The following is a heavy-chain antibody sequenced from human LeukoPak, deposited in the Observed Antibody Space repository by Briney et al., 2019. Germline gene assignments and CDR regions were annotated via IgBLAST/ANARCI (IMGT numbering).Heavy chain of an antibody. D-gene: IGHD2-2*01. CDR1: GDSVSSNSAA. CDR3: ARVGGIKVVPAASFDY. J-gene: IGHJ4*02. Sequence: SQTLSLTCAISGDSVSSNSAAWNWIRQSPSRGLEWLGRTYYRPKWYNDYAVSVKSRITINPDTSRNQFSLQLNSVTPEDTAVCYCARVGGIKVVPAASFDYWGQGTLVTVSS. V-gene: IGHV6-1*01. CDR2: TYYRPKWYN.